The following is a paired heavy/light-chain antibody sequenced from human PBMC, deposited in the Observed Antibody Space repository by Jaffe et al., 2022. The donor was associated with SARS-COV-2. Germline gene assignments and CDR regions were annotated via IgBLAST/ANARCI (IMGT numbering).Light chain of an antibody. Sequence: EIVMTQSPATLSVSPGERATLSCRASQSVSSNLAWYQQKPGQAPRLLIYGASTRATGIPARFSGSGSGTEFTLTISSLQSEDFAVYYCQQYNNWPSLTFGGGTKVEIK. CDR1: QSVSSN. V-gene: IGKV3-15*01. CDR3: QQYNNWPSLT. CDR2: GAS. J-gene: IGKJ4*01.
Heavy chain of an antibody. CDR1: GYTFTSYG. CDR2: ISAYNGNT. J-gene: IGHJ3*02. Sequence: QVQLVQSGAEVKKPGASVKVSCKASGYTFTSYGISWVRQAPGQGLEWMGWISAYNGNTNYAQKLQGRVTMTTDTSTSTAYMELRSLRSDDTAVYYCARDFYYDSSGYYYTRDAFDIWGQGTMVTVSS. V-gene: IGHV1-18*01. D-gene: IGHD3-22*01. CDR3: ARDFYYDSSGYYYTRDAFDI.